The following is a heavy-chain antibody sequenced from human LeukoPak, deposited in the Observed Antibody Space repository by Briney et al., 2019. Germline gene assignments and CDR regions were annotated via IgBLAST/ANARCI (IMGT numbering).Heavy chain of an antibody. J-gene: IGHJ4*02. CDR2: INPSGGST. V-gene: IGHV1-46*01. CDR3: ARVRCSGGSCYSDFDY. Sequence: ASVKVSCKASGYTFTGYYMHWVRQAPGQGLEWMAIINPSGGSTSYAQKFQGRVTMTRDTSTSTVYMELSSLRSEDTAVYYCARVRCSGGSCYSDFDYWGQGTLVTVSS. D-gene: IGHD2-15*01. CDR1: GYTFTGYY.